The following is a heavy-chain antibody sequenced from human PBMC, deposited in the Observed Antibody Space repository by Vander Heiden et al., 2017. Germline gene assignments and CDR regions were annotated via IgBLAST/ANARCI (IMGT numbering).Heavy chain of an antibody. D-gene: IGHD3-9*01. CDR3: AKGYFDWLLLDY. CDR2: ISGSGGST. CDR1: GFIFSSYA. V-gene: IGHV3-23*01. J-gene: IGHJ4*02. Sequence: EVQLLESGGGLVQPGGSLSLSCAASGFIFSSYAMSWVRQAPGKGLEWVSAISGSGGSTYYADSVKGRFTISRDNSKNTLYLQMNSLRAEDTAVYYCAKGYFDWLLLDYWGQGTLVTVSS.